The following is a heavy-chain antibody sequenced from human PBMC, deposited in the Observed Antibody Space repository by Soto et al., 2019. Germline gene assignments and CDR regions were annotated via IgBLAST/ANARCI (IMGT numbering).Heavy chain of an antibody. CDR2: IIPVFCII. D-gene: IGHD2-15*01. J-gene: IGHJ4*02. V-gene: IGHV1-69*13. CDR3: ANLRSGVVVAATLAY. CDR1: CYTFTTYG. Sequence: SVKVSFKASCYTFTTYGISCLRQAPCQGLEWMGGIIPVFCIISYAQNFQGRVTITADESTSTAYMELSSLRAEDTAVYYCANLRSGVVVAATLAYWGQGTLVTVSS.